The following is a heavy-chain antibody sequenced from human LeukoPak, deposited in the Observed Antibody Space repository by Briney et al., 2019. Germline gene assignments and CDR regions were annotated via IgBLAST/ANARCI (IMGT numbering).Heavy chain of an antibody. J-gene: IGHJ4*02. CDR3: ARDKRGEYDYSRNLDY. CDR1: GGSLSSYY. V-gene: IGHV4-59*01. Sequence: SETLSLTCTVSGGSLSSYYWSWMRQPPGKGLEGIGYIYYSGYNKYNPSLKSLVTISVDTSKNQFSLKLSSVTAADTAVYYCARDKRGEYDYSRNLDYWGQGTLVTVSS. D-gene: IGHD4-11*01. CDR2: IYYSGYN.